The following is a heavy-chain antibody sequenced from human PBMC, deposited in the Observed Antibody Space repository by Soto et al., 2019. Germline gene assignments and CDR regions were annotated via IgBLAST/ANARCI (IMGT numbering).Heavy chain of an antibody. D-gene: IGHD5-12*01. CDR1: GFTFSSYG. V-gene: IGHV3-33*01. CDR2: IWYDGSNK. J-gene: IGHJ6*02. CDR3: AREIVATTGGLHYYYYGMDV. Sequence: QVQLVESGGGVVQPGRSLRLSCAASGFTFSSYGMHWVRQAPGKGLEWVAVIWYDGSNKYYADSVKGRFTISRDNSKNTLYLQMNSLRAEDTAVYYCAREIVATTGGLHYYYYGMDVWGQGTTVTVSS.